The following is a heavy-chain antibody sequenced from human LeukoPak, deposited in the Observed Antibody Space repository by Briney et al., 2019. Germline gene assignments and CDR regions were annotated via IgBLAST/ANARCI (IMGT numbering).Heavy chain of an antibody. J-gene: IGHJ3*02. CDR1: GGSISSGSYY. CDR2: IYTSERT. CDR3: ARDGGGITMKVDPFDI. V-gene: IGHV4-61*02. Sequence: SETLSLTSTVSGGSISSGSYYWRWIRQPAGKGLEWIGRIYTSERTNYNPSLKSRVTMSIDTSKNQFSLKLSSVTAADTAVYYCARDGGGITMKVDPFDIWGQGTMVTVSS. D-gene: IGHD3-22*01.